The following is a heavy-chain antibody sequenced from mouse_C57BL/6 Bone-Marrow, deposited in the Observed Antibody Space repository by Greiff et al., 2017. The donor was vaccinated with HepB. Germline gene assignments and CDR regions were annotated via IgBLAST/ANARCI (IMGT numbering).Heavy chain of an antibody. J-gene: IGHJ4*01. D-gene: IGHD2-4*01. Sequence: VQRVESDAELVKPGASVKISCKVSGYTFTDHTIHWMKQRPEQGLEWIGYIYPRDGSTKYNEKFKGKATLTADKSSSTAYMQLNSLTSEDSAVYFCARGAMITIRAMDYWGQGTSVTVSS. CDR1: GYTFTDHT. CDR2: IYPRDGST. V-gene: IGHV1-78*01. CDR3: ARGAMITIRAMDY.